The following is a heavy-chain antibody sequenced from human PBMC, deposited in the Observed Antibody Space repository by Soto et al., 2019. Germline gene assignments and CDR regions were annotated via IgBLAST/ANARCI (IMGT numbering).Heavy chain of an antibody. D-gene: IGHD3-9*01. CDR1: GFTVSSNY. V-gene: IGHV3-53*01. J-gene: IGHJ6*02. Sequence: GGSLRLSCAASGFTVSSNYMSWVRQAPGKGLEWVSVIYSGGSTYYADSVKGRFTISRDNSKNTLYLQMNSLRAEDTAVYYCASELRYFDWFESHSGMDVWGQGTTVTVSS. CDR2: IYSGGST. CDR3: ASELRYFDWFESHSGMDV.